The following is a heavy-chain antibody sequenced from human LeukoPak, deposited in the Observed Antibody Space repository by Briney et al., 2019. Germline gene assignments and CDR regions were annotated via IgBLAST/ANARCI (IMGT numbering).Heavy chain of an antibody. V-gene: IGHV3-7*01. CDR3: ARGASGWYYPDS. J-gene: IGHJ4*02. D-gene: IGHD6-19*01. CDR2: IKQDGTEK. CDR1: GFTFSSYA. Sequence: SGGSLRLSCAASGFTFSSYAMHWVRQAPGKGLEWVANIKQDGTEKYQVDSVKGRFTISRDNAKNSLYLQMNSLRAEDTAVYYCARGASGWYYPDSWGQGTLVTVSS.